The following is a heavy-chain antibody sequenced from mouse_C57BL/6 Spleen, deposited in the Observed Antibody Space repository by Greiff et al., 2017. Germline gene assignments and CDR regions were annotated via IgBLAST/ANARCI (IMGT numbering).Heavy chain of an antibody. V-gene: IGHV1-64*01. CDR3: ARGGVRHDWYFDV. Sequence: VQLQQPGAELVKPGASVKLSCTASGYTFTSYWMHWVKQRPGQGLEWIGMIHPNSGSTNYNEKFKSKATLAVDKSSSTTYMQLSSLTSEDSAVYYCARGGVRHDWYFDVWGTGTTVTVSS. CDR1: GYTFTSYW. D-gene: IGHD2-14*01. CDR2: IHPNSGST. J-gene: IGHJ1*03.